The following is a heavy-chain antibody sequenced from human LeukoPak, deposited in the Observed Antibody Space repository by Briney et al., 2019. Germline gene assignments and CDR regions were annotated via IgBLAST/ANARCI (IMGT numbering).Heavy chain of an antibody. CDR3: AKDTQSPNYDFWSGIDY. CDR1: GFTFDDYA. CDR2: ISWDGGST. J-gene: IGHJ4*02. D-gene: IGHD3-3*01. V-gene: IGHV3-43D*04. Sequence: GGSLRLSCAASGFTFDDYATHWVRQAPGKGLEWVSLISWDGGSTYYADSVKGRFTISRDNSKNSLYLQMNSLRAEDTALYYCAKDTQSPNYDFWSGIDYWGQGTLVTVSS.